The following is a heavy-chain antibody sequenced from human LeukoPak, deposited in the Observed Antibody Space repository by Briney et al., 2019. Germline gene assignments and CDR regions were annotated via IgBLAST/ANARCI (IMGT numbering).Heavy chain of an antibody. D-gene: IGHD6-13*01. Sequence: SSETLSLTCIVSGGSISSYYWSWIRQPPGKGLEWIGCIYYSGYTNYKSSLKSRVTISVDTSKNQFSLKLSSVTAADTAVYYCARQKAAAGHFDYWGQGTLVTVSS. CDR3: ARQKAAAGHFDY. J-gene: IGHJ4*02. V-gene: IGHV4-59*01. CDR1: GGSISSYY. CDR2: IYYSGYT.